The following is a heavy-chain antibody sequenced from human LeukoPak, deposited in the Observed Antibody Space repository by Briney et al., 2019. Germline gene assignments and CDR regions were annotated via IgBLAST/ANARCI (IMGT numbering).Heavy chain of an antibody. J-gene: IGHJ3*02. CDR3: ARGRGSSWYGPDAFDI. D-gene: IGHD6-13*01. CDR2: IYYSGST. CDR1: GGSISSYY. Sequence: PSETLSLTCTVSGGSISSYYWSWIRQPPGKGLEWIGYIYYSGSTNYNPSLKSRVTISVDTSKNQFSLKLSSVPAADTAVYYCARGRGSSWYGPDAFDIWGQGTMVTVSS. V-gene: IGHV4-59*01.